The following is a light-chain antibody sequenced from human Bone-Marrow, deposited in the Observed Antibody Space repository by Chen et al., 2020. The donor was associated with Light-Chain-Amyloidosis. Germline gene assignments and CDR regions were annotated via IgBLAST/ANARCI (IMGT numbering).Light chain of an antibody. J-gene: IGLJ2*01. Sequence: SYELTQPPSVSVSPGQTARLTCSGDDLPTKYAYWYQQKPGQAPVLVIHRDTERPSGISERFSGSSSGTTATLTISVVQSEDEADYHCQSADSSGTYEVIFGGGTKLTV. V-gene: IGLV3-25*03. CDR2: RDT. CDR1: DLPTKY. CDR3: QSADSSGTYEVI.